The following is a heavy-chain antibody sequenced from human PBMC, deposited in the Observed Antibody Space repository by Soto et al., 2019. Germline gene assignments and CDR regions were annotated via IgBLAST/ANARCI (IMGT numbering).Heavy chain of an antibody. CDR2: IIPLFGTT. J-gene: IGHJ5*02. Sequence: SVKVSCKASGCNFTNYGISCVRQAPGQGLEWMGGIIPLFGTTNYAQKFRGRVTVSADESTSTVYMELNSLRSEDTAIYYCARAHGTSWYNWFDPWGQGTLVTVSS. V-gene: IGHV1-69*13. D-gene: IGHD1-26*01. CDR1: GCNFTNYG. CDR3: ARAHGTSWYNWFDP.